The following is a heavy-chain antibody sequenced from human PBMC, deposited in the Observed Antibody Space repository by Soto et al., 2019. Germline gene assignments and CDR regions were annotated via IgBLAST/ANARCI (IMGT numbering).Heavy chain of an antibody. CDR3: ARDVAVAGHFYY. V-gene: IGHV1-3*01. J-gene: IGHJ4*02. CDR2: INAGNGNT. CDR1: GYTFTSYA. Sequence: ASVKVSCKASGYTFTSYAMHWVRQAPGQRLEWMGWINAGNGNTKYSQKFQGRVTITRDTSASTAYMELSSLRSEDTAVYYCARDVAVAGHFYYWGQGSLVTVSS. D-gene: IGHD6-19*01.